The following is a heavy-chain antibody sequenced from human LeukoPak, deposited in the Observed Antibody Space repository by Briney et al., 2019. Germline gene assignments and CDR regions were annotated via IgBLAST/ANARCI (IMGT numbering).Heavy chain of an antibody. J-gene: IGHJ6*03. CDR1: GGSISSYY. CDR2: MYYNGST. CDR3: ARASAGYNYYYYYYMDV. D-gene: IGHD5-24*01. V-gene: IGHV4-59*01. Sequence: SETLSLTCSVSGGSISSYYWSWIRQPPGKGLEWIGYMYYNGSTKYNPSLKSRVTISEDTSKNQFSLKLSSVTAADTAVYYCARASAGYNYYYYYYMDVWGKGTTVTVSS.